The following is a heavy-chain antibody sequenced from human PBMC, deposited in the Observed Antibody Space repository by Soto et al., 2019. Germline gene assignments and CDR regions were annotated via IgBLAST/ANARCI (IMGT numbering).Heavy chain of an antibody. V-gene: IGHV4-31*03. CDR3: ASLVSNCGGDCYLFDP. J-gene: IGHJ5*02. Sequence: QVQLQESGPGLVKPSHTLSLTCTVSGGSISSGGYYWSWIRQHPGKGLEWIGYIYYSGSTYYNPSLKSRVTISVDTSKNQFSLKLSSVTAADTAVYYCASLVSNCGGDCYLFDPWGQGTLVTVSS. CDR1: GGSISSGGYY. D-gene: IGHD2-21*02. CDR2: IYYSGST.